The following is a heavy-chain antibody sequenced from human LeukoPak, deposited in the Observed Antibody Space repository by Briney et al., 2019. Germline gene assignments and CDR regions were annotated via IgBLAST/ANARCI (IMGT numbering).Heavy chain of an antibody. CDR1: GGSISSSSYY. J-gene: IGHJ6*02. CDR2: IDYSGST. D-gene: IGHD3-10*01. CDR3: AKVRYGSGGGRGLDV. V-gene: IGHV4-39*01. Sequence: SETLSLTCTVSGGSISSSSYYWGWIRQSPGKGLEWIGLIDYSGSTYCNPSLKSRVTIFVDTSKNQFSLRLSSVTATDTAVYYCAKVRYGSGGGRGLDVWGQGTTVTVSS.